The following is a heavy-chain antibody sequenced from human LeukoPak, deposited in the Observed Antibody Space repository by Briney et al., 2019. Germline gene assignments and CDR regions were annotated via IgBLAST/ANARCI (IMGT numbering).Heavy chain of an antibody. CDR3: VRASLGKWLLNGALDY. CDR2: ISTSSSYI. CDR1: GFTFSRNS. D-gene: IGHD3-22*01. J-gene: IGHJ4*02. V-gene: IGHV3-21*01. Sequence: GGSLRLSCAASGFTFSRNSMNWVRQAPGKGLEWVSSISTSSSYIYYADSVKGRFTISRDNAKKSLYLQMNSLRAEGTAVYYCVRASLGKWLLNGALDYWGQGILVTVSS.